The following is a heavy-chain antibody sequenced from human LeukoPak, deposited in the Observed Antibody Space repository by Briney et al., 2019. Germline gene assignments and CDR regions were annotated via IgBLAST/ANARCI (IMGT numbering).Heavy chain of an antibody. V-gene: IGHV4-4*07. CDR3: ARDFGYGDYFFDD. J-gene: IGHJ4*02. CDR2: LHTSGST. Sequence: SETLSLTCTVSGGSISSYYWSWVRQPAGEGLEWIGRLHTSGSTHYNPSLKSRVTMSVDTSKNQFSLKLSSVTAADTAVYYCARDFGYGDYFFDDWGQGTLVTVSS. D-gene: IGHD4-17*01. CDR1: GGSISSYY.